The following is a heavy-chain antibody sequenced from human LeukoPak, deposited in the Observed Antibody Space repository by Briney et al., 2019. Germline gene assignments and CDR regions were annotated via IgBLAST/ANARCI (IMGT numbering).Heavy chain of an antibody. Sequence: GESLKIYCKGSGYSFTSYWIGWVRQMPGKGLEWMGIIYPGGSDTRYSPSFQGQVTISADKSISTAYLQWSSLKASDTAMYYCTRPGSSTSLDYWGQGTLVTVSS. V-gene: IGHV5-51*01. CDR3: TRPGSSTSLDY. CDR1: GYSFTSYW. D-gene: IGHD2-2*01. CDR2: IYPGGSDT. J-gene: IGHJ4*02.